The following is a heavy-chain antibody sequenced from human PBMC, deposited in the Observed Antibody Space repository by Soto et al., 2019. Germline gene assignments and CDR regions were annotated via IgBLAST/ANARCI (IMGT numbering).Heavy chain of an antibody. V-gene: IGHV3-15*01. Sequence: GGSLRLSCAASGFTFSNAWMSWVRQAPGKGLEWVGRIKSKTDGCTTDYAAPLKGRFTISRDDSKNTQYLQMNSLKTEATAWNYYPPPRPSADAFDIWGQGTMVTVSS. CDR2: IKSKTDGCTT. CDR3: PPPRPSADAFDI. J-gene: IGHJ3*02. D-gene: IGHD6-6*01. CDR1: GFTFSNAW.